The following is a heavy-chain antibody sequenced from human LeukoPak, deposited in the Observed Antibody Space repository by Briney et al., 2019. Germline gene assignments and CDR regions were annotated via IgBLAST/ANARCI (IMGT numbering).Heavy chain of an antibody. CDR3: ARDGAERPHMY. D-gene: IGHD6-25*01. J-gene: IGHJ4*02. CDR1: GFTFSSYW. V-gene: IGHV3-7*01. CDR2: IKKDGSEK. Sequence: GGSLRLSCAASGFTFSSYWMSWVRHAPGKGLEWVANIKKDGSEKHYVDSVKGRFTISRDNAKNSLHLQMNSLRAEDTAVYYCARDGAERPHMYWGQGTLVTVSS.